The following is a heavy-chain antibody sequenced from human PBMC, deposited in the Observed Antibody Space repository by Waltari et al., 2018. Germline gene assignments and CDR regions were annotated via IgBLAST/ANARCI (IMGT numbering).Heavy chain of an antibody. CDR1: GYTFPSYY. D-gene: IGHD6-13*01. V-gene: IGHV1-46*01. Sequence: QVQLVQSGAEAKKPGASVKVSCQASGYTFPSYYLHWVRQAPGQGLEWMGIISPSDGNTNDAQKVQGRVTMNRDKTTSKVYMKLSSLGSKDTSECSCAGDNGSSWDYWGQGTLVTVSS. J-gene: IGHJ4*02. CDR3: AGDNGSSWDY. CDR2: ISPSDGNT.